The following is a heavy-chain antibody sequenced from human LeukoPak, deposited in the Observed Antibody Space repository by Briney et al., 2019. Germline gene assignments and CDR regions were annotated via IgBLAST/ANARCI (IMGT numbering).Heavy chain of an antibody. CDR3: ATDPYSSGWPRSNRLDY. J-gene: IGHJ4*02. CDR1: GYTLTELS. D-gene: IGHD6-19*01. CDR2: FDPEDGET. V-gene: IGHV1-24*01. Sequence: ASVKVSCKVSGYTLTELSMHWVRQAPGKGLEWIGGFDPEDGETIYAQKFQGRVTMTEDTSTDTAYMELSSLRSEDTAVYYCATDPYSSGWPRSNRLDYWGQGTLVTVSS.